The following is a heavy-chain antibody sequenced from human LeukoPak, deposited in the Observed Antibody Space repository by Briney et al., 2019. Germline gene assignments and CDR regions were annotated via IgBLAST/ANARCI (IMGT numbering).Heavy chain of an antibody. J-gene: IGHJ4*02. CDR2: ITGSGGST. CDR3: AKKSVADVPPLH. V-gene: IGHV3-23*01. D-gene: IGHD6-19*01. Sequence: PGGSLRLSCAASGFTFSSYAMSWVRQAPGKGLEWVSGITGSGGSTYYADSVKGRFTISRDNSKSTLFLQMNSLRAEDTAIYYCAKKSVADVPPLHWGQGTLVIVSS. CDR1: GFTFSSYA.